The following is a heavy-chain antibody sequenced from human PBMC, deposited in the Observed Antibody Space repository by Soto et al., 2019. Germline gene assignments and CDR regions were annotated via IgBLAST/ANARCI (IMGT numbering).Heavy chain of an antibody. V-gene: IGHV4-34*01. CDR2: INHSGST. Sequence: TLSLTCAVYGGSFSGYYWSWIRQPPGKGLEWIGEINHSGSTNYNPSLKSRVTISVDTSKNQFSLKLSSVTAADTAVYYCLSGYFDYWGQGTLVTAPQ. J-gene: IGHJ4*02. CDR1: GGSFSGYY. CDR3: LSGYFDY.